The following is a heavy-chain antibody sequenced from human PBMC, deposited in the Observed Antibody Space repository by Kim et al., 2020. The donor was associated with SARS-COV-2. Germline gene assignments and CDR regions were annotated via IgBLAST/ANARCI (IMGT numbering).Heavy chain of an antibody. V-gene: IGHV3-30*04. Sequence: DSGKGRFSISRDNSKNTLYLQMNSLRAEDTAVYYCATDGDYYGSGSYFDYWGQGTLVTVSS. J-gene: IGHJ4*02. D-gene: IGHD3-10*01. CDR3: ATDGDYYGSGSYFDY.